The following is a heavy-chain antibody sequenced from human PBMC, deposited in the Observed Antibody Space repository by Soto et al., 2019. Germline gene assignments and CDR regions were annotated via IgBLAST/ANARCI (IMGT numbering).Heavy chain of an antibody. V-gene: IGHV5-51*01. CDR1: GYSFSNYW. CDR2: IYPGDSDT. CDR3: ARYSSSWYPYYYYGMDV. J-gene: IGHJ6*02. D-gene: IGHD6-13*01. Sequence: GESLKISCRASGYSFSNYWIAWVRQMPGKGLEWMGIIYPGDSDTRYSPSFQGQVTISTDKSISSAYLQWSSLRASDSAMYYCARYSSSWYPYYYYGMDVWGQGTTVTVSS.